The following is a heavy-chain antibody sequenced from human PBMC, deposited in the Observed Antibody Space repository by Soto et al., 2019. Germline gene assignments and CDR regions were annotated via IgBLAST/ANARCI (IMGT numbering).Heavy chain of an antibody. CDR3: ARAGEGYCGGDCPFDY. V-gene: IGHV1-18*01. Sequence: ASVRVSCKASGYTFTSYGISWVRQAPGQGLEWMGWISAYNGNTNYAQKLQGRVTMTTDTSTSTAYMELRSLRSDDTAVYYCARAGEGYCGGDCPFDYWGQGTLVTVSS. CDR1: GYTFTSYG. D-gene: IGHD2-21*02. J-gene: IGHJ4*02. CDR2: ISAYNGNT.